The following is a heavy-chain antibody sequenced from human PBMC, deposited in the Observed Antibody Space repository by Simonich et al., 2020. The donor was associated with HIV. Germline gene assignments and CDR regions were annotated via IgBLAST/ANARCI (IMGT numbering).Heavy chain of an antibody. V-gene: IGHV1-69*09. CDR1: GGTFSSYA. CDR2: TLPIRGMP. D-gene: IGHD1-1*01. Sequence: QVQLVQSGAEVKKPGSSVKVSCKASGGTFSSYAISWVRQAPGKGLEGMGKTLPIRGMPNSAKKFQGGVTITRDTSASTAYMELSSLTSEDTAVYYCARDSATRTDAGAFDIWGQGTMVTVSS. J-gene: IGHJ3*02. CDR3: ARDSATRTDAGAFDI.